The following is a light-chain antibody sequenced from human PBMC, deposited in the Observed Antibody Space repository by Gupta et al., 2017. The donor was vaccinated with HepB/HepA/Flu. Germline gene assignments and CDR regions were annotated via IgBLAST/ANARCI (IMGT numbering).Light chain of an antibody. Sequence: QSVLTQPPSASGTPGQRVTISCSGSSSNIGKNNYVYWYQQFPGTAPKLLIYRNNQRPSGVSGRFSGSKSGTSASLAISGLRSEDEADYYCAVWDDSLSGSWVFGGGTKVTVL. CDR3: AVWDDSLSGSWV. CDR1: SSNIGKNNY. J-gene: IGLJ3*02. CDR2: RNN. V-gene: IGLV1-47*01.